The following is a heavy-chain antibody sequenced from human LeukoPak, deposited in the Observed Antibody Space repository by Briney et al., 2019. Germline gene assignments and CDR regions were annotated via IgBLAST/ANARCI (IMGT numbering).Heavy chain of an antibody. Sequence: GGSLRLSCAASGFTFSSYAMHWVRQAPGKGLEWVAVISYDGSNKYYADSVKGRFTTSRDNSKNTLYLQMNSLRAEDTAVYYCARMATIGGGFDYWGQGTLVTVSS. V-gene: IGHV3-30-3*01. CDR3: ARMATIGGGFDY. CDR2: ISYDGSNK. CDR1: GFTFSSYA. D-gene: IGHD5-24*01. J-gene: IGHJ4*02.